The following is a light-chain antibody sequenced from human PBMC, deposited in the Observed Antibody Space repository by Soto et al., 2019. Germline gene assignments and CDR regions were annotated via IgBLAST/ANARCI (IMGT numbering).Light chain of an antibody. CDR2: GAS. V-gene: IGKV3-20*01. CDR3: QQYGSSPPWT. CDR1: QSVSSSY. J-gene: IGKJ1*01. Sequence: EIVLTQSPGTLSLSPGERATLSCRASQSVSSSYLAWYQQKPGQAPRLLIYGASSRATGIPDRFSGSGSGTDFTRTISKLEPEEFAVYYCQQYGSSPPWTFGQVTKVEIK.